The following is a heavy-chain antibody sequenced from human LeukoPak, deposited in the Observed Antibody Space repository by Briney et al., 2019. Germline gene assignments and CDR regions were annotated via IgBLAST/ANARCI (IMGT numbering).Heavy chain of an antibody. J-gene: IGHJ4*02. D-gene: IGHD5-18*01. CDR1: GFTLSSYA. CDR2: IKKDGSEK. Sequence: GGSLRLSCAASGFTLSSYAMSWVRQAPGKGLEWVANIKKDGSEKYYVDAVKGRFTISRDNAKTSLYLQMNSLRVEDTAVYYCARDLSGVTGYTYGRGIDYWGQGTLVTVSS. CDR3: ARDLSGVTGYTYGRGIDY. V-gene: IGHV3-7*01.